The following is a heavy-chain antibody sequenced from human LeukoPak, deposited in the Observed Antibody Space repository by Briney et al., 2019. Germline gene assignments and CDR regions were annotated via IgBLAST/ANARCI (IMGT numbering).Heavy chain of an antibody. Sequence: GGSLRLSCAASGFTLTSYGMNWIRQAPVRGLEWVSSITSSGAVYYADSVKGRFTISRDSANNSLYLQMSSLRAEDTALYYCTRAMVREWEPNISDSWGQGTLVTVSS. D-gene: IGHD1-26*01. CDR3: TRAMVREWEPNISDS. J-gene: IGHJ4*02. CDR1: GFTLTSYG. V-gene: IGHV3-21*01. CDR2: ITSSGAV.